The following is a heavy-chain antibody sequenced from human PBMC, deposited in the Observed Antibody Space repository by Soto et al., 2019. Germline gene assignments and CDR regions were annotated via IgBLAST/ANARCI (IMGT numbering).Heavy chain of an antibody. V-gene: IGHV3-33*01. CDR1: GFSFSSYG. J-gene: IGHJ6*02. CDR3: ARDRIPGVPLNYYHYGRDV. Sequence: AQLVESGGGVVQAGGSLRLSCAASGFSFSSYGMHWVRQAPGKGLEWVAFIWYDGRKTNYADSVKGRFSLSRDASKTTLSLQMNILRVDDTAMYYCARDRIPGVPLNYYHYGRDVWGQGTTVT. D-gene: IGHD6-13*01. CDR2: IWYDGRKT.